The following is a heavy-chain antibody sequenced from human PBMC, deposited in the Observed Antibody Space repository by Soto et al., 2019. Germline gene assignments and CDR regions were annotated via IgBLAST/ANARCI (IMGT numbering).Heavy chain of an antibody. V-gene: IGHV1-2*04. CDR2: INPNSGGT. J-gene: IGHJ5*02. D-gene: IGHD6-13*01. CDR1: GYTFTGYY. Sequence: ASVKVSCKASGYTFTGYYMHWVRQAPGQGLEWMGWINPNSGGTNYAQKFQGWVTMTRDTSISTAYMELSRLRSDDTAVYYCARVVMEQLGPQFDPWGQGTLVTVSS. CDR3: ARVVMEQLGPQFDP.